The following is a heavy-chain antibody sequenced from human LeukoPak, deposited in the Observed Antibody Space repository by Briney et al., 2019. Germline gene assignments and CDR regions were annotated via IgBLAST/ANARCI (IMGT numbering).Heavy chain of an antibody. Sequence: GGSLRLSCAASGFTFSSYGMSWVRQAPGKGLEWVSAISGSGGSTYYADSVKGRFTISRDNAKNSLFLHMNSLRVEDTALYYCARDRVVVATTTPPYWYFDLWGQGTLVTVSS. CDR3: ARDRVVVATTTPPYWYFDL. D-gene: IGHD2-15*01. CDR1: GFTFSSYG. J-gene: IGHJ2*01. CDR2: ISGSGGST. V-gene: IGHV3-23*01.